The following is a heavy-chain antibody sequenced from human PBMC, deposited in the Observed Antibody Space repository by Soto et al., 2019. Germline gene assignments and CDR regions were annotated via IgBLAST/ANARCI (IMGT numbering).Heavy chain of an antibody. V-gene: IGHV3-21*01. CDR3: ARDLLDSSTYYYGMDV. J-gene: IGHJ6*02. Sequence: PGGSLRLSRAASGFTFSSYSMNWVRQAPGKGLEWVSSISSSSSYIYYADSVKGRFTISRDNAKNSLYLQMNSLRAEDTAVYYCARDLLDSSTYYYGMDVWGQGTTVTVSS. D-gene: IGHD2-21*01. CDR2: ISSSSSYI. CDR1: GFTFSSYS.